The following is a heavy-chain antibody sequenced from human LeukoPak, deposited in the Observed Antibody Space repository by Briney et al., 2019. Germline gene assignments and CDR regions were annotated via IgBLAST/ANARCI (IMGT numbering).Heavy chain of an antibody. V-gene: IGHV4-39*07. CDR2: IYYSGST. J-gene: IGHJ6*03. D-gene: IGHD3-10*01. Sequence: SETLSLTCTVSGGSISSSSYYWGWIRQPPGKGLEWIGSIYYSGSTYYNPSLKSRVTISVDTSKNQFSLKLSSVTAADTAVYYCARANRGFGANYYYYYYMDVWGKGTTVTVSS. CDR3: ARANRGFGANYYYYYYMDV. CDR1: GGSISSSSYY.